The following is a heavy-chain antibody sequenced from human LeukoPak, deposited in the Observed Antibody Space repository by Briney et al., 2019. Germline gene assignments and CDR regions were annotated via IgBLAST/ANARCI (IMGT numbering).Heavy chain of an antibody. CDR3: AREAGGGWDYFDY. V-gene: IGHV4-4*07. CDR1: GGSINSYY. J-gene: IGHJ4*02. CDR2: IYTGGNT. D-gene: IGHD3-10*01. Sequence: SETLSLTCTVSGGSINSYYWSYIRQPAGKGLDWIGRIYTGGNTNYNPSLKSRVTMSVDTSKNQFSLKLSSVTAADTAVYYCAREAGGGWDYFDYWGQGTLVTVSS.